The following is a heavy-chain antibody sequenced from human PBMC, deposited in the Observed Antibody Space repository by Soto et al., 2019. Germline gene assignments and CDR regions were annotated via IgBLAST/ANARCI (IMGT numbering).Heavy chain of an antibody. CDR3: ASTDCSIGVCYIIGGN. CDR1: GGTFSSSA. D-gene: IGHD2-8*01. Sequence: QVQLVQSGAEVKKPGSSVKVSCKASGGTFSSSAISWVRQAPGQGLEWMGGIIPIFGTANYAQKFQGRVTITADESTSTAYMELSSLRSEDTAVYYCASTDCSIGVCYIIGGNWGQGTLVTLSS. CDR2: IIPIFGTA. J-gene: IGHJ4*02. V-gene: IGHV1-69*12.